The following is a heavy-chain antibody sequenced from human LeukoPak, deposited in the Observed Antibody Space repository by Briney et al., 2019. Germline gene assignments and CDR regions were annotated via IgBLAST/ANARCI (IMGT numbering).Heavy chain of an antibody. CDR1: GFTCSSYA. V-gene: IGHV3-30*04. CDR3: ARDAGSGSYYLVY. D-gene: IGHD3-10*01. Sequence: PGGSLRLSCAASGFTCSSYAMHWVRQAPAKGLEWVAVISYDGRNKYYADCVKGRFTISRDNSENTLYLQMNSVRAEDTAVYYCARDAGSGSYYLVYWGEGTLVTLSS. J-gene: IGHJ4*02. CDR2: ISYDGRNK.